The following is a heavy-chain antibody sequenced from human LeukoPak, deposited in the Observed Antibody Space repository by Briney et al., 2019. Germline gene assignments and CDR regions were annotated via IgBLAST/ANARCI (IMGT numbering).Heavy chain of an antibody. CDR2: IYYSGST. Sequence: SETLSLTRTVSGGSISSYYWSWIRQPPGKGLEWIGYIYYSGSTNYNPSLKSRVTISVDTSKNQFSLKLSSVTAADTAVYYCARDRYSSGWYEGNNWFDPWGQGTLVTVSS. J-gene: IGHJ5*02. CDR1: GGSISSYY. D-gene: IGHD6-19*01. V-gene: IGHV4-59*01. CDR3: ARDRYSSGWYEGNNWFDP.